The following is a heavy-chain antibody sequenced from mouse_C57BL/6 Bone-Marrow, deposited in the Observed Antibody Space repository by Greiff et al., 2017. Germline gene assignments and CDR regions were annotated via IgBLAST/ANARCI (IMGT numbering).Heavy chain of an antibody. J-gene: IGHJ3*01. CDR1: GFNIKDDY. D-gene: IGHD2-2*01. Sequence: VQLKESGAELVRPGASVKLSCTASGFNIKDDYMHWVKQRPEQGLEWIGWIDPENGDTEYASKFQGKATITADTSSNPAYLQLSSRTYEDTAVYYCTTGLRRGVSYWGQWTLVTVSA. V-gene: IGHV14-4*01. CDR3: TTGLRRGVSY. CDR2: IDPENGDT.